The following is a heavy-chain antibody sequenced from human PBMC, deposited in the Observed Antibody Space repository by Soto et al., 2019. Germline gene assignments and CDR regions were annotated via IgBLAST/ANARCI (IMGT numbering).Heavy chain of an antibody. CDR1: VYTLAELS. J-gene: IGHJ4*02. D-gene: IGHD3-9*01. V-gene: IGHV1-24*01. CDR2: FDPKDGET. Sequence: GSVRGYFKFSVYTLAELSIHWVRQPPGKGLECMGGFDPKDGETIYAQKFQGRVTITEDTSKDTAYMELSSLRSEDTAVYYCAKGGRGVTSYYFDYWGQGTLVTVSS. CDR3: AKGGRGVTSYYFDY.